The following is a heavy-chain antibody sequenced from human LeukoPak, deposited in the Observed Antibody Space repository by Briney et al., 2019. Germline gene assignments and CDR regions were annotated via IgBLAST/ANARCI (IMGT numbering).Heavy chain of an antibody. CDR2: IYYSGST. CDR1: GGSISSSSYY. Sequence: SETLSLTCIVSGGSISSSSYYWGWIRQPPGKGLEWIGSIYYSGSTYYNPSLKSRVTISVDTSKNQFSLKLSSVTAADTAVYYCARARPIAVADLEYNWFDPWGQGTLVTVSS. V-gene: IGHV4-39*01. CDR3: ARARPIAVADLEYNWFDP. D-gene: IGHD6-19*01. J-gene: IGHJ5*02.